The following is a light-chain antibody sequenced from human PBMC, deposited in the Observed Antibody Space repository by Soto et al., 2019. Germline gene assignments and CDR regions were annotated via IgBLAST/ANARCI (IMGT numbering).Light chain of an antibody. CDR1: SSNIGDNF. CDR3: ATWDVSRSGYVV. J-gene: IGLJ2*01. V-gene: IGLV1-47*02. CDR2: CNS. Sequence: QSVLTQPPSASGAPGQRVTISCFGSSSNIGDNFVYWYQQLPGTARKLLIYCNSQRPAGFPDRFSGSKSGTSASLAISGLRADDEADYFCATWDVSRSGYVVFGGGTKLTVL.